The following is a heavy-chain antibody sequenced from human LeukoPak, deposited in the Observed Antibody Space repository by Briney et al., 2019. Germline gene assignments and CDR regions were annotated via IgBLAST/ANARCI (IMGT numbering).Heavy chain of an antibody. D-gene: IGHD2-15*01. Sequence: SETLSLTCAVSGGSISSNNWWNWVRQPPGKGLEWIGEIYHSGSTNYSPSLKSRVTISVDKSRNLLFLKLNSVTAADTAVYYCARGGDCSGGSCYGQFDYWGQGTLVTVSS. CDR3: ARGGDCSGGSCYGQFDY. CDR2: IYHSGST. V-gene: IGHV4-4*02. CDR1: GGSISSNNW. J-gene: IGHJ4*02.